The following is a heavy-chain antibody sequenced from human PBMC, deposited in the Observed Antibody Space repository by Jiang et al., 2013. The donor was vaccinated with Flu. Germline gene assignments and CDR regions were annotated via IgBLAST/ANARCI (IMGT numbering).Heavy chain of an antibody. J-gene: IGHJ4*02. V-gene: IGHV1-3*01. CDR3: ARLDFTVTAFDY. D-gene: IGHD4-11*01. Sequence: QKFQGRVTITRDTSASTAYMELSSLRSEDTAVYYCARLDFTVTAFDYWGQGTLVTVSS.